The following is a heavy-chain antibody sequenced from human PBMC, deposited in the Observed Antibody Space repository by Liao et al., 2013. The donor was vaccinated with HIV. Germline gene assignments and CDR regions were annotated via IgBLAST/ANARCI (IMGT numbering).Heavy chain of an antibody. V-gene: IGHV4-61*02. CDR3: AREKYYNFWSGYYGDYYYYMDV. D-gene: IGHD3-3*01. J-gene: IGHJ6*03. CDR2: IYTSGSA. CDR1: GGSINSGSYY. Sequence: QVQLQESGPGLVNPLQTLSLTCTVSGGSINSGSYYWSWVRQPAGKGLEWIGRIYTSGSANYNSSLKSRVTISVDTSKNHFSLKLSSVTAADTAVYYCAREKYYNFWSGYYGDYYYYMDVWGKGTTVTVSS.